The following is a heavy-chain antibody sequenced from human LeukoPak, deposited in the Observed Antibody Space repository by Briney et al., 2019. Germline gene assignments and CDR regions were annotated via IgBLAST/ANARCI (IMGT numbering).Heavy chain of an antibody. Sequence: SETLSLTCTVSGDSMRKYCWSWIRQPAGKGLEWIGRIYASGDTKYNPSLKSRVAMSVDTSKNYFSLKLTSVTAADTAVYYCASGGMAGRWPLNYWGRGTLVTVSS. D-gene: IGHD6-19*01. CDR2: IYASGDT. CDR3: ASGGMAGRWPLNY. V-gene: IGHV4-4*07. CDR1: GDSMRKYC. J-gene: IGHJ4*02.